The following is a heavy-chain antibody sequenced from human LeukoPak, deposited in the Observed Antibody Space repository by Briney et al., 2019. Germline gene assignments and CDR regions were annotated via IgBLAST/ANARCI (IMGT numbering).Heavy chain of an antibody. Sequence: GASVKLSCKASGYTFTSFGISWVRQAPGQGLEWMGWISTYNGDTNYAQKLQGRVTMTTDTSTNTAYMELRSLRSDDTAVYYCAREGLGELTLDYWGQGTLVTVSS. CDR3: AREGLGELTLDY. CDR1: GYTFTSFG. J-gene: IGHJ4*02. D-gene: IGHD3-16*01. V-gene: IGHV1-18*01. CDR2: ISTYNGDT.